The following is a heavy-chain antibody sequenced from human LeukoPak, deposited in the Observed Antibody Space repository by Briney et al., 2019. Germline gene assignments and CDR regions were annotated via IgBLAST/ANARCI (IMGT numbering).Heavy chain of an antibody. J-gene: IGHJ6*03. Sequence: GGSLRLSCAASGFTFSDYNMKWVRQAPGKGLEWVSSISSSSSYIYYADSLKGRFTISRDNAKNSLYLQMNNLRVEDTAVYYCARSSGWYHRGPDYYYYYMDVWGKGTTVTVS. CDR1: GFTFSDYN. V-gene: IGHV3-21*01. CDR3: ARSSGWYHRGPDYYYYYMDV. CDR2: ISSSSSYI. D-gene: IGHD6-19*01.